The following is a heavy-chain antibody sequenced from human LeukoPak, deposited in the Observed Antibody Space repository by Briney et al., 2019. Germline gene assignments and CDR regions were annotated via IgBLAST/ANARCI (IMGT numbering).Heavy chain of an antibody. D-gene: IGHD5-18*01. J-gene: IGHJ4*02. CDR1: GGSFSGYY. V-gene: IGHV4-34*01. CDR2: INHSGST. CDR3: ARGGIQLWFPKYFDY. Sequence: SETLSLTCAVYGGSFSGYYWSWIRQPPGKGLEWIGEINHSGSTKYNPSLKSRVTISVDTSKNQFSPKLSSVTAADTAVYYCARGGIQLWFPKYFDYWGQGTLVTVSS.